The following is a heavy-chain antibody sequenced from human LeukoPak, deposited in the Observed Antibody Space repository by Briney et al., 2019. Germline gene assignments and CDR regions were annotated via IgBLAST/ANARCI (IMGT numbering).Heavy chain of an antibody. Sequence: GGSLRLSCAASGFTFSTYGMHWVCQAPGKGLEWVAVILYDGTNKYYADSVKGRFTISRDNSKSTLYLQMNSLRAEDTAVYYCARWAQDGSTWRFDYWGQGTLVTVSS. CDR2: ILYDGTNK. D-gene: IGHD1-14*01. CDR3: ARWAQDGSTWRFDY. V-gene: IGHV3-33*01. J-gene: IGHJ4*02. CDR1: GFTFSTYG.